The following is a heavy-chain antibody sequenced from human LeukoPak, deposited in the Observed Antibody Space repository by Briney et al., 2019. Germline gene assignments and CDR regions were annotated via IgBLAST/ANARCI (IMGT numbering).Heavy chain of an antibody. J-gene: IGHJ4*02. D-gene: IGHD6-19*01. Sequence: SETLSLTCSVSGGSISSYYWSWIRQPAGKGLEWIGRIYTSGSTNYNPSLKSRVTMSVDTSKNQFSLKLSSVTAADTAVYYCAREGYSSGWYLLDYWGQGTLVTVSS. CDR3: AREGYSSGWYLLDY. CDR1: GGSISSYY. V-gene: IGHV4-4*07. CDR2: IYTSGST.